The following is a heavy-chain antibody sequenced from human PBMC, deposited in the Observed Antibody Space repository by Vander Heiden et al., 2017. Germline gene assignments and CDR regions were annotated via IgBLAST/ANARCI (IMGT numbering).Heavy chain of an antibody. CDR3: AKSLRGGVGVFDI. Sequence: VQLLESGGGLVQPGGSLRLSCAAAGFTFSSFAMSWVRQAPGKGLEWVSAVSSSGDREYHADSVKGRFAISRDNSWNTLYLQVNSLRADDTAVYYCAKSLRGGVGVFDIWGQGTVVTVSS. CDR2: VSSSGDRE. V-gene: IGHV3-23*01. D-gene: IGHD2-21*01. J-gene: IGHJ3*02. CDR1: GFTFSSFA.